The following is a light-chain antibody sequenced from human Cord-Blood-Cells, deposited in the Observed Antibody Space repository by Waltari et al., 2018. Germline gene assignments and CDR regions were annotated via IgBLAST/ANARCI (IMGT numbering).Light chain of an antibody. CDR2: AAS. CDR3: QQSYSTPFP. Sequence: DIQMTQSPSSLSASVGDRVTITCRASQSISSYLNWYQQKPGKAPKLLIYAASSLQSGVPSRFSGSGSGTDFTLTISSLQPEDFATYYCQQSYSTPFPFGAGTKVDIK. CDR1: QSISSY. V-gene: IGKV1-39*01. J-gene: IGKJ3*01.